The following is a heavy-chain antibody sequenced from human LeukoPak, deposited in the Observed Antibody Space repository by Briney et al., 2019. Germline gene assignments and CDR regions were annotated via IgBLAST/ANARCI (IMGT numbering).Heavy chain of an antibody. CDR1: GGSISSSSYY. CDR3: ARGPDIVVVPAARGWFDY. V-gene: IGHV4-39*07. D-gene: IGHD2-2*01. CDR2: IYYSGST. Sequence: PSETLSLTCTVSGGSISSSSYYWGWIRQPPGKGLEWIGSIYYSGSTYYNPSLKSRVTISVDTSKNQFSLKLSSVTAADTAVYYCARGPDIVVVPAARGWFDYWGQGTLVTVSS. J-gene: IGHJ4*02.